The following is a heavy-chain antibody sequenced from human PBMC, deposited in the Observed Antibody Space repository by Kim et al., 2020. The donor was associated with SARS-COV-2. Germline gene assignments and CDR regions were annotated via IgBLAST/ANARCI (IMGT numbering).Heavy chain of an antibody. J-gene: IGHJ6*02. Sequence: SETLSLTCTVSGGSISSSSYYWGWIRQPPGKGLEWIGSIYYSGSTYYNPSLKSRVTISVDTSKNQFSLKLSSVTAADTAVYYCARRAVADYYYYYGMDVWGQGTTVTVSS. CDR3: ARRAVADYYYYYGMDV. CDR2: IYYSGST. CDR1: GGSISSSSYY. V-gene: IGHV4-39*01. D-gene: IGHD6-19*01.